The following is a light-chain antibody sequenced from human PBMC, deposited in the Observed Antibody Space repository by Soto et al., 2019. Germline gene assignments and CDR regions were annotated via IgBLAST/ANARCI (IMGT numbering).Light chain of an antibody. CDR3: QRANSFPIT. CDR1: QDIRSW. Sequence: DIQMTQSPSSVSASVGDRVTITCRASQDIRSWLAWYQQKPGKAPKLLIYAASSLQSGVPSRFSGSGSGTDFTLTISSLQPEDFATYFCQRANSFPITFGQGTRLEIK. CDR2: AAS. J-gene: IGKJ5*01. V-gene: IGKV1-12*01.